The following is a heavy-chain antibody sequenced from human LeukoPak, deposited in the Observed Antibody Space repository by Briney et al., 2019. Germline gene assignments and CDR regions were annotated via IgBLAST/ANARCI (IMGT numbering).Heavy chain of an antibody. CDR3: ARENCNGGSCYSNYHYYYMDV. D-gene: IGHD2-15*01. CDR1: GFTFSNAW. CDR2: IKSETDGGTT. V-gene: IGHV3-15*01. Sequence: EGSLRLSCAASGFTFSNAWMSWVRQAPGKGLEWVGRIKSETDGGTTDYAAPVKGRFTISRDDSKNTLYLQMNSLRAEDTAVYYCARENCNGGSCYSNYHYYYMDVWGKGTTVTVSS. J-gene: IGHJ6*03.